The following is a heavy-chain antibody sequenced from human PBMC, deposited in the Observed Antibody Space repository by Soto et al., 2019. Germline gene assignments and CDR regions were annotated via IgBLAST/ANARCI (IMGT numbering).Heavy chain of an antibody. CDR1: GCSISSYY. V-gene: IGHV4-59*01. Sequence: SETLSLTCTVSGCSISSYYWSWIRQPPGKGLEWIGYIYYSGSTNYNPSLKSRVTISVGTSKNQFSLKLSSVTAADTAVYYCARTIPGIAGQYYFDYWGQGTLVTVSS. D-gene: IGHD6-13*01. CDR3: ARTIPGIAGQYYFDY. J-gene: IGHJ4*02. CDR2: IYYSGST.